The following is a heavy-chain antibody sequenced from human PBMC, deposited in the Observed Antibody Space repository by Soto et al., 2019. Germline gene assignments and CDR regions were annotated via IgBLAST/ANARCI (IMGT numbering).Heavy chain of an antibody. CDR1: GGSFSGHY. Sequence: QVQLQQWGAGLLKPSETLSLTCGVYGGSFSGHYWSWIRQSPGKGLEWIGEINHSGITNYNPSLKSRVTISVDTSKNQFSLNLSSVTAADTAVYYCARVDDYWGQGTLVTVSS. V-gene: IGHV4-34*01. CDR2: INHSGIT. CDR3: ARVDDY. J-gene: IGHJ4*02.